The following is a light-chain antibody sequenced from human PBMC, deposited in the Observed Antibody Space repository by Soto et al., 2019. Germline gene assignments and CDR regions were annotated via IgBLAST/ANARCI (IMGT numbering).Light chain of an antibody. J-gene: IGKJ4*01. CDR2: ATS. CDR1: QGIRND. Sequence: AIQMTQSPSSLSASVGDRVTITCRASQGIRNDLGWYQQKPGKAPNLLIYATSSLQSGVPSRFSGSGSGTDFTLTISSLQPEDFATYYCQQYGTNPKTFGGGTKVEIK. V-gene: IGKV1-6*01. CDR3: QQYGTNPKT.